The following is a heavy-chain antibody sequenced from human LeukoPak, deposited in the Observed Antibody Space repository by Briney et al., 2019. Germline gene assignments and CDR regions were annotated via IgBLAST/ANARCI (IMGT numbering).Heavy chain of an antibody. CDR1: GYTFTSYD. J-gene: IGHJ4*02. Sequence: ASVKVSCKASGYTFTSYDISWLRQAPGQGLEWMGGISAYNGNTNYAQKHQGRVTMTTDTSTRTAYLELRRLRSDDTAVDFCAREYYGYYEGFDYWGQGTLVTVSS. D-gene: IGHD3-10*01. V-gene: IGHV1-18*01. CDR2: ISAYNGNT. CDR3: AREYYGYYEGFDY.